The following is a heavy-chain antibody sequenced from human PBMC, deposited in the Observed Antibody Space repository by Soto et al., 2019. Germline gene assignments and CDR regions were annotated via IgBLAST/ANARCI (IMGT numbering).Heavy chain of an antibody. Sequence: PGGSLRLSCAASGFSFSSYAMSWVRQAPGKGLEWVSGIGGSGSNTFYADSVRGRFTISRDNAKNSLYLQMSSLTAEDSALYYCSRSLNSWGQGTLVTVS. CDR3: SRSLNS. V-gene: IGHV3-23*01. J-gene: IGHJ4*02. CDR1: GFSFSSYA. CDR2: IGGSGSNT.